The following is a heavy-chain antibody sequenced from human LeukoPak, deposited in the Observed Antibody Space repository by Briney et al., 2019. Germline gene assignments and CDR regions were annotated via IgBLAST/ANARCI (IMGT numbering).Heavy chain of an antibody. Sequence: GSLRLSCAACGFAFSSYTMNWARQAPGKGLEWVASINNGGSTTHYADSVKGRFTISRDNDQNVLYLQMNGLRADDAAVYYCLRGDSRDFWGQGTLVTVSS. CDR2: INNGGSTT. CDR1: GFAFSSYT. V-gene: IGHV3-21*06. CDR3: LRGDSRDF. D-gene: IGHD3-22*01. J-gene: IGHJ4*02.